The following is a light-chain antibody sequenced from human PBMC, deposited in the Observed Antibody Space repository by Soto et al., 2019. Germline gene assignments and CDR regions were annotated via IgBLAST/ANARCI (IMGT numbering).Light chain of an antibody. CDR3: QQYDSYSWT. CDR1: QRINIW. Sequence: DIQMTQSPSTLSASVGDRVTITCRASQRINIWLAWYQQKPGKAPKLLIYRASALQSGVPSRFSGSGSGTEFILNISSLQPDDFATYYCQQYDSYSWTFDQGTKVDIK. V-gene: IGKV1-5*03. J-gene: IGKJ1*01. CDR2: RAS.